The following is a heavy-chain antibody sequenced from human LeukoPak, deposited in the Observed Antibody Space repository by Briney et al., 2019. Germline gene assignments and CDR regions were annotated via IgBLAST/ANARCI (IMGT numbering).Heavy chain of an antibody. J-gene: IGHJ6*03. D-gene: IGHD3-16*01. Sequence: SVKVSCKASGGTFSSYAISWVRQAPGQGLEWMGRIIPIFGTANYAQKFQGRVTITADKSTSTAYMELSSLRSEDTAVYYCARGGGAQYYYYMDVWGKGTTVTVS. V-gene: IGHV1-69*06. CDR1: GGTFSSYA. CDR2: IIPIFGTA. CDR3: ARGGGAQYYYYMDV.